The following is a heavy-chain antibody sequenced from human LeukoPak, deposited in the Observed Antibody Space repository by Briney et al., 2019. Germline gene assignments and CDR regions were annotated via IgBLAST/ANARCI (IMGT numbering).Heavy chain of an antibody. CDR2: INPIFGTA. CDR3: ARDRTPSNWFDP. J-gene: IGHJ5*02. Sequence: SVKVSCKASGGTFSSYAISWVRQAPGQGLEWMGGINPIFGTANYAQKFQGRVTITADESTSTAYMELSSLRSEDTAVYYCARDRTPSNWFDPWGQGTLVTVSS. V-gene: IGHV1-69*13. CDR1: GGTFSSYA.